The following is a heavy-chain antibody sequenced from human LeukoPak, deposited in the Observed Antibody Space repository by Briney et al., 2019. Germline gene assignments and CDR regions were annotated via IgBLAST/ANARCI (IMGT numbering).Heavy chain of an antibody. CDR1: GGTFSSYA. Sequence: SVKVSCKASGGTFSSYAISWVRQAPGQGLEWMGGIIPIFGTANYAQKFQGRVTITTDESTSTAYMELSSLRSEDTAVYYCARGLYYYDSSGYPYYMDVWGKGTTATVSS. CDR2: IIPIFGTA. CDR3: ARGLYYYDSSGYPYYMDV. J-gene: IGHJ6*03. D-gene: IGHD3-22*01. V-gene: IGHV1-69*05.